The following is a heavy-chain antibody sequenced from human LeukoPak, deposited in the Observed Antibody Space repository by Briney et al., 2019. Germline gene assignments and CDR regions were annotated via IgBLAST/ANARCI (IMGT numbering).Heavy chain of an antibody. CDR1: GFTVSSNY. J-gene: IGHJ6*03. CDR2: IYSGGNI. D-gene: IGHD6-13*01. V-gene: IGHV3-53*01. CDR3: ARNQFGQQLVNYYMDV. Sequence: GGSLRLSCAASGFTVSSNYVSWVRQAPGKGLECVSFIYSGGNIYYADSVKGRFTISRDNSKTTLFLQMNSLRAEDSAVYYCARNQFGQQLVNYYMDVWRKGTTVTVSS.